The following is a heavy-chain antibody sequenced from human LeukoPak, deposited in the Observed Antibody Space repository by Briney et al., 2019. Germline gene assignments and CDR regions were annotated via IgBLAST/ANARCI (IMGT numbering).Heavy chain of an antibody. Sequence: GESLKISCQGSGYSFTSYWIGWVRQAPGQGLEWMGWISAYNGNTNYAQKLQGRVTMTTDTSTSTAYMELRSLRAEDTAVYYCAREKYSGNYNDAFDIWGQGTMVTVSS. CDR3: AREKYSGNYNDAFDI. J-gene: IGHJ3*02. CDR2: ISAYNGNT. D-gene: IGHD1-26*01. V-gene: IGHV1-18*04. CDR1: GYSFTSYW.